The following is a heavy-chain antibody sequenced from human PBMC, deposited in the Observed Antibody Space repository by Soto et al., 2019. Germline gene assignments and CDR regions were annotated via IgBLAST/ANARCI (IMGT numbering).Heavy chain of an antibody. CDR3: ARGSVLMVYAKRYWFDP. CDR2: INHSGST. Sequence: PSETLSLTCAAYGGSFSGYYWSWIRQPPGKGLEWIGEINHSGSTNYNPSLKSRVTISVDTSKNQFSLKLSSVTAADTAVYYCARGSVLMVYAKRYWFDPWGQGTLVTVSS. J-gene: IGHJ5*02. CDR1: GGSFSGYY. D-gene: IGHD2-8*01. V-gene: IGHV4-34*01.